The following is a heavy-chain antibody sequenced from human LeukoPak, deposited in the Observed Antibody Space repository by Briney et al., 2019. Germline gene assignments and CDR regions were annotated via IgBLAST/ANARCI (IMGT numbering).Heavy chain of an antibody. Sequence: GGSLRLSCAASGFTFSNYYMNWVRQAPGKGLGWISSISGTSSYIFYADSLKGRFIVSRDNAKNSLFLQMNSLRAEDTAVYYCGRAGDYWGQGTLVTVSS. CDR1: GFTFSNYY. CDR2: ISGTSSYI. CDR3: GRAGDY. D-gene: IGHD7-27*01. V-gene: IGHV3-21*06. J-gene: IGHJ4*02.